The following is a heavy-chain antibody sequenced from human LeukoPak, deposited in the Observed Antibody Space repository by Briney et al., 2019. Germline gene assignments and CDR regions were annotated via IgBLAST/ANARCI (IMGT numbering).Heavy chain of an antibody. CDR3: VREDGMVGATSSFDY. V-gene: IGHV3-7*01. J-gene: IGHJ4*02. CDR2: IKQDGSEK. D-gene: IGHD1-26*01. Sequence: PGGSLRLSCAASGLTFSNFWMSWVRQAPGKGLEWVANIKQDGSEKYYVDSVKGRFTISRDNAKKSLYLQMNSLRAEDTAFYYCVREDGMVGATSSFDYWGQGTLVTASS. CDR1: GLTFSNFW.